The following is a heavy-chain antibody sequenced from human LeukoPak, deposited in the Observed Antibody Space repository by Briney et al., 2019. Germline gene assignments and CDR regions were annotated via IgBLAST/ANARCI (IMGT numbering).Heavy chain of an antibody. Sequence: PGGSLRLSCSASGFTFSTYTMNWVRQAPGKGLEWVSVIYSGGSTYYADSVKGRFTISRDNSKNTLYLQMNSLRAEDTAVYYCARGGVLRYFDWVSLFDYWGQGTLVTVSS. J-gene: IGHJ4*02. D-gene: IGHD3-9*01. CDR2: IYSGGST. CDR3: ARGGVLRYFDWVSLFDY. CDR1: GFTFSTYT. V-gene: IGHV3-53*01.